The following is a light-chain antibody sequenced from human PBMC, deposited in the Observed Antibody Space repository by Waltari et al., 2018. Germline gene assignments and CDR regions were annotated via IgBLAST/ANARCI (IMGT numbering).Light chain of an antibody. Sequence: ETVLTQSPGTLALSPGERATLSCRASQSIGSSLAWYQHIPGQAPRLLFYDASNRATGIPARFSGSGSGTDFTLTISSLQPEDFATYYCQQSYSTPRTFGQGTKVEIK. V-gene: IGKV3-11*01. CDR3: QQSYSTPRT. CDR1: QSIGSS. CDR2: DAS. J-gene: IGKJ1*01.